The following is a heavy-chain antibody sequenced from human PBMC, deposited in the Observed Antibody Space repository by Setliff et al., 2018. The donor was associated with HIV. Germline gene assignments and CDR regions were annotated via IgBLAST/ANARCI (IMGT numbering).Heavy chain of an antibody. CDR3: ATQRDIVMVPGQGGFDI. J-gene: IGHJ3*02. Sequence: ASVKVSCKASGYTFSNYGMNWVRQAPGQGLEWMGRISVYNGNTNYAQKLQGRVIMTTDTSTSTAYMELRSLRSDDTAMYYGATQRDIVMVPGQGGFDIWAQGTMVTVSS. CDR1: GYTFSNYG. D-gene: IGHD2-2*01. CDR2: ISVYNGNT. V-gene: IGHV1-18*01.